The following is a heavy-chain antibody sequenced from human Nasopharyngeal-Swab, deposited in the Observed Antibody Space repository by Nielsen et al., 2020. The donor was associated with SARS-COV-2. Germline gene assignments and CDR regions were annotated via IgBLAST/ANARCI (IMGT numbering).Heavy chain of an antibody. Sequence: SETLSLTCTVSGGSISSSSYYWGWIRQPPGKGLEWIGSIYYSGSTYYNPSLKSRVTISVDTFKNQFSLKLSSVTAADTAVYYCVGSSWYGDYYYDYGMDVWGQGTTVTVSS. D-gene: IGHD6-13*01. CDR3: VGSSWYGDYYYDYGMDV. V-gene: IGHV4-39*07. J-gene: IGHJ6*02. CDR2: IYYSGST. CDR1: GGSISSSSYY.